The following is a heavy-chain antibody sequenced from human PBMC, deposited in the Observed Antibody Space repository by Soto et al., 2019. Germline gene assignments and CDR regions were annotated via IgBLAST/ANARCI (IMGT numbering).Heavy chain of an antibody. J-gene: IGHJ6*02. D-gene: IGHD3-10*01. CDR3: ARAAVLLWFGELLISPMVEDV. CDR1: GFTFSSYS. V-gene: IGHV3-48*02. CDR2: ISSSSSTI. Sequence: GGSLRLSCAASGFTFSSYSMNWVRQAPGKGLEWVSYISSSSSTIYYADSVKGRFTISRDNAKNSLYLQMNSLRDEDTAVYYCARAAVLLWFGELLISPMVEDVWGQGTTVTVSS.